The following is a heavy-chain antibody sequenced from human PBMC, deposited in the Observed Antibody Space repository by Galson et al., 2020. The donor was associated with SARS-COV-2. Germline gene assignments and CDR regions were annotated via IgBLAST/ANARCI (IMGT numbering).Heavy chain of an antibody. J-gene: IGHJ4*02. CDR1: GYSISSGYY. V-gene: IGHV4-38-2*02. CDR3: VRDSTKNYYDTSGSDY. CDR2: IHHSGST. D-gene: IGHD3-22*01. Sequence: ASETLSLTCAVSGYSISSGYYWGWIRQPPGKGLEWIGSIHHSGSTYYNPSLKSRVTISVDTSKNQFSLKLSSVTAADTAVYYCVRDSTKNYYDTSGSDYWGQGTLVTVSS.